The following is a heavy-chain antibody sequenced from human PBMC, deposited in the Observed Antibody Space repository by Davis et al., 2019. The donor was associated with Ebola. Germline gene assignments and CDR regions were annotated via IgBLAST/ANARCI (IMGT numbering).Heavy chain of an antibody. CDR3: ARDGGPKLGKLQYYYYGMDV. V-gene: IGHV3-33*08. J-gene: IGHJ6*04. Sequence: GGSLRLSCAASGFTFSSYGMHWVRQAPGKGLEWVAVIWYDGSNKYYADSVKGRFTISRDNSKNTLYLQMNSLRAEDTAVYYCARDGGPKLGKLQYYYYGMDVWGKGTTVTVSS. D-gene: IGHD3-16*01. CDR2: IWYDGSNK. CDR1: GFTFSSYG.